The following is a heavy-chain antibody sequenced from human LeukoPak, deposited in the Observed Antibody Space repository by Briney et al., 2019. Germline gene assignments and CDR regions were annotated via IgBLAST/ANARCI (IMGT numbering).Heavy chain of an antibody. Sequence: PSETLSLTCSVSGDSISSYYWGWIRQPPGKGLEWIGSIYYSGSTYYNPSLKSRVTISVDTSKNQFSLKLSSVTAADTAVYYCASINTYYDFWSGPIGCYYFDYWGQGTLVTVSS. V-gene: IGHV4-39*01. CDR3: ASINTYYDFWSGPIGCYYFDY. CDR1: GDSISSYY. CDR2: IYYSGST. J-gene: IGHJ4*02. D-gene: IGHD3-3*01.